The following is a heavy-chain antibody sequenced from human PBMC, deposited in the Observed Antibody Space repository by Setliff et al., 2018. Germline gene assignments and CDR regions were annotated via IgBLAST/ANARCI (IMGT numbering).Heavy chain of an antibody. CDR3: ARQPEGGYYDSSGYYGMAPYYFDY. Sequence: SATLSLTCAVSGYSISSGYYWGWIRQPPGKGLEWIGSIYHSGSTYYNPSLKSRVTISVDTSKNQFSLKLSSVTAADTAVYYCARQPEGGYYDSSGYYGMAPYYFDYGGQGTLVTGSS. J-gene: IGHJ4*02. CDR2: IYHSGST. V-gene: IGHV4-38-2*01. D-gene: IGHD3-22*01. CDR1: GYSISSGYY.